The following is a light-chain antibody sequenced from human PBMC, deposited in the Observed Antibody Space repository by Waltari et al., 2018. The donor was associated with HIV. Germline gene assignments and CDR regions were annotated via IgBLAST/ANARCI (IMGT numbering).Light chain of an antibody. CDR3: QQYGSSPIT. Sequence: EIVLTQSPATLSLSPGERATLSCRASQSVSTYLAWYQQKPGQAPRLLIYDASNRATGIPDRFSGSWSGTDFTLTIRRLEPEDFAVYYCQQYGSSPITFGQGTRLEIK. CDR1: QSVSTY. J-gene: IGKJ5*01. V-gene: IGKV3-20*01. CDR2: DAS.